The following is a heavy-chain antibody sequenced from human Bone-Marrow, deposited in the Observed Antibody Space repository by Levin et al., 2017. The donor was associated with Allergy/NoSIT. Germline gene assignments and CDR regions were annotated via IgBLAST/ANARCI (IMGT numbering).Heavy chain of an antibody. CDR3: ARVVVYATWFDP. CDR1: GGSISSYY. V-gene: IGHV4-59*01. Sequence: PSETLSLTCTVSGGSISSYYWSWIRQPPGKGLEWIGYIYYSGSTNYNPSLKSRVTISVDTSKNQFSLKLSSVTAADTAVYYCARVVVYATWFDPWGQGTLVTVSS. J-gene: IGHJ5*02. D-gene: IGHD2-8*02. CDR2: IYYSGST.